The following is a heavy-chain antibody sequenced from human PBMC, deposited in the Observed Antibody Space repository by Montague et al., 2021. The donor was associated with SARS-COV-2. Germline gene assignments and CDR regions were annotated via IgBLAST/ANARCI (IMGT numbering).Heavy chain of an antibody. Sequence: SLRLSCAASGFTFSSYSMNWVRQAPGKGLEWVSSISSSSSYIYYADSVKGRFTISRDNAKNSLYLQMNSLRAEDTAVYYCARDAHVVVVAAAFSSWGQGTLVTVPS. CDR1: GFTFSSYS. CDR2: ISSSSSYI. J-gene: IGHJ4*02. D-gene: IGHD2-15*01. V-gene: IGHV3-21*01. CDR3: ARDAHVVVVAAAFSS.